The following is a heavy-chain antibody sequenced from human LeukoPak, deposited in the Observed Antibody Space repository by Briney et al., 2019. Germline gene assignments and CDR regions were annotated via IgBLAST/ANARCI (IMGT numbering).Heavy chain of an antibody. Sequence: SGPALVTPTQTLTLTCTFSGFSFTNNGMCVTWIRQPPGKALEWLARIDWDDDKYYSASLKTRLTISKDTSKNQVVLTMTNMDPVDTATYYCARIRGTYCSSTTCSFEDFWGQGTLVTVSS. CDR2: IDWDDDK. V-gene: IGHV2-70*11. CDR3: ARIRGTYCSSTTCSFEDF. CDR1: GFSFTNNGMC. J-gene: IGHJ4*02. D-gene: IGHD2-2*01.